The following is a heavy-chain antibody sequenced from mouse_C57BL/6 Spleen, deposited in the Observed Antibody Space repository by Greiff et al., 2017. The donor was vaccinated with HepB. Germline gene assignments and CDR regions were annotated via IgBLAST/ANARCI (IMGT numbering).Heavy chain of an antibody. V-gene: IGHV7-1*01. Sequence: VQLMESGGGLVQSGRSLRLSCATSGFTFSDFYMEWVRQAPGKGLEWIAASRNKANDYTTEYSASVKGRFIVSRDTSQSILYLQMNALRAEDTAIYYCARDANYYGSSYGYFDVWGTGTTVTVSS. CDR1: GFTFSDFY. D-gene: IGHD1-1*01. CDR3: ARDANYYGSSYGYFDV. J-gene: IGHJ1*03. CDR2: SRNKANDYTT.